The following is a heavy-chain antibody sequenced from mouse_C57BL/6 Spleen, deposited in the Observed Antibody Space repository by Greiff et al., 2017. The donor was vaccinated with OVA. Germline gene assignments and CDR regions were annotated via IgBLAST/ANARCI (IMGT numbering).Heavy chain of an antibody. D-gene: IGHD3-2*02. Sequence: QVQLQQPGAELVRPGSSVKLSCKASGYTFTSYWMHWVKQRPIQGLEWIGNIDPSDSETHYNQKFKDKGTLTVDKSSSTAYMQLSSLTSEDSAVYYCARGTAQATPFAYWGQGTLVTVSA. CDR3: ARGTAQATPFAY. CDR1: GYTFTSYW. J-gene: IGHJ3*01. CDR2: IDPSDSET. V-gene: IGHV1-52*01.